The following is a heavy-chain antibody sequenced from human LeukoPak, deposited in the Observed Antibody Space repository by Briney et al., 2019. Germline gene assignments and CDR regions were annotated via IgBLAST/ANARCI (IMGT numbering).Heavy chain of an antibody. D-gene: IGHD2-15*01. J-gene: IGHJ5*02. CDR3: ARSRNVVVVVAATRGVGWFDP. CDR2: INHSGST. CDR1: GGSFSGYY. V-gene: IGHV4-34*01. Sequence: PSETLSLTCAVYGGSFSGYYWSWIRQPPGKGLEWIGEINHSGSTNYNPSLKSRVTISVDTSKNQFSLKLSSVTAADTAVYYCARSRNVVVVVAATRGVGWFDPWGQGTLVTVSS.